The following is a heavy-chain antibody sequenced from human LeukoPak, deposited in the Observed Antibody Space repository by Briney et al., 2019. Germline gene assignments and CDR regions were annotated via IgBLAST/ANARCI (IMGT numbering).Heavy chain of an antibody. CDR3: TTRDSSSWYFAGY. D-gene: IGHD6-13*01. Sequence: GGSLRLSCAASGFTFSDAWMSWVRQAPGKGLEWVGRIKSKTDGGTTDYAAPVKGRFTISRDDSKNTLYLQMNSLKTEDTAVYYCTTRDSSSWYFAGYWGQGTLVTVSS. CDR1: GFTFSDAW. CDR2: IKSKTDGGTT. V-gene: IGHV3-15*01. J-gene: IGHJ4*02.